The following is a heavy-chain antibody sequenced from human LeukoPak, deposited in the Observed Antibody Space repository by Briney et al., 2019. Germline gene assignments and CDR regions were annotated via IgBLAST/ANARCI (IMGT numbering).Heavy chain of an antibody. CDR3: ARRSSGYYYANDY. CDR2: ISSSSSYT. V-gene: IGHV3-11*03. D-gene: IGHD3-22*01. CDR1: GFTFSDYH. Sequence: MPGGSLRLSCAASGFTFSDYHMSWIRQAPGKGLEWVSYISSSSSYTNYADSVKGRFTISRDNAKNSLYLQMNSLRAEDTAVYYCARRSSGYYYANDYWGQGTLVTVSS. J-gene: IGHJ4*02.